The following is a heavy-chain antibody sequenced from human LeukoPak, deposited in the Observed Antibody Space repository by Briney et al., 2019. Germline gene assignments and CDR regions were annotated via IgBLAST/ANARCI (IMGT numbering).Heavy chain of an antibody. Sequence: SETLSLTCTVSGASISGSYWSWIRQSPGKGLDWIGYIGNTGATNYSPSLNSRVAISVDTSKNHFSLKLSSVTAADTAVYYCARDDSGWGGSFDYWGQGTLVTVSS. J-gene: IGHJ4*02. CDR1: GASISGSY. CDR2: IGNTGAT. V-gene: IGHV4-59*01. CDR3: ARDDSGWGGSFDY. D-gene: IGHD5-12*01.